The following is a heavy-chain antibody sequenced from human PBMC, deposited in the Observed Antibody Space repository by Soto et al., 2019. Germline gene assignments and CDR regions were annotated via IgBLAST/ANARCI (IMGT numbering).Heavy chain of an antibody. CDR2: IIPIFGTA. CDR3: ARDDYYDSSAPIKTTG. D-gene: IGHD3-22*01. J-gene: IGHJ4*02. V-gene: IGHV1-69*13. Sequence: SVKVSCKAPGGTFSSYAISWVRQAPGQGLEWMGGIIPIFGTANYAQKFQGRVTITADESTSTAYMELSSLRSEDTAVYYCARDDYYDSSAPIKTTGRGQGTLVTVSS. CDR1: GGTFSSYA.